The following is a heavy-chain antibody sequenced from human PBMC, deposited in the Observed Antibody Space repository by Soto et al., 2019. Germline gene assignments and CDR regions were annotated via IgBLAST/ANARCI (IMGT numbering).Heavy chain of an antibody. D-gene: IGHD2-2*01. CDR3: AREGCSSTSCYPPYYYYGMDV. Sequence: SETLSLTCTVSGGSIINNHYYWNFIRQPPGRDLEWIGYIYYSGSTYYHPSLESRLTISIDTSKNQFSLKLSSVTAADTAVYYCAREGCSSTSCYPPYYYYGMDVWGQGTTVTVSS. CDR1: GGSIINNHYY. CDR2: IYYSGST. J-gene: IGHJ6*02. V-gene: IGHV4-30-4*02.